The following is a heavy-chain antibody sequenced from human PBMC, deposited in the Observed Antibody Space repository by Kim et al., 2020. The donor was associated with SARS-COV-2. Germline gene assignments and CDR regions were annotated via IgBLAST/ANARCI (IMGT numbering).Heavy chain of an antibody. Sequence: GGSLRLSCAASGFTFSNDAMSWVRQAPGKGLEWVSAISGSGGSTYYADSVKGGVTISRDNSKKTRYLQMNSLRAENTAVDFYAKYSRISVAGTFDYWGQGTLVTVSS. CDR1: GFTFSNDA. J-gene: IGHJ4*02. V-gene: IGHV3-23*01. CDR2: ISGSGGST. CDR3: AKYSRISVAGTFDY. D-gene: IGHD6-19*01.